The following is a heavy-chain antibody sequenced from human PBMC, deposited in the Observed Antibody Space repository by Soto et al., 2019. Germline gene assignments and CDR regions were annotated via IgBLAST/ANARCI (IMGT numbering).Heavy chain of an antibody. CDR3: AHAGDYDLLTFDH. J-gene: IGHJ4*02. V-gene: IGHV2-5*02. CDR1: GFSLTTYDMG. D-gene: IGHD4-17*01. CDR2: IYWDDDK. Sequence: QITLKESGPTLVRPAQTLTLTCAFSGFSLTTYDMGVAWIRQPPGKALEWLALIYWDDDKRYSPSLKDRLAISKDTSRTQVVLTITNMDPGDTATYFCAHAGDYDLLTFDHWGPGTLVTVSS.